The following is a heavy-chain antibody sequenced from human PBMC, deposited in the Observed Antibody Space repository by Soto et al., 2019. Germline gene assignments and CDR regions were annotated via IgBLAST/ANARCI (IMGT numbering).Heavy chain of an antibody. V-gene: IGHV1-18*04. CDR1: GYTFSDDG. Sequence: QVQLVQSGAELKKPGASVKVSCKASGYTFSDDGISWVRQAPGQGLEWMGWISTYTGRTNYAQKFQGRVTLTTDTATSTAYMNLRSLRPADTAVYFCAREGKFAPNGNQLMDAWGQWSTVTVSS. CDR3: AREGKFAPNGNQLMDA. J-gene: IGHJ6*02. CDR2: ISTYTGRT. D-gene: IGHD1-1*01.